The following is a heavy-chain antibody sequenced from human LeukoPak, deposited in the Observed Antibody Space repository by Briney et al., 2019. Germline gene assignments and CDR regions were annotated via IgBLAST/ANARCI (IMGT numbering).Heavy chain of an antibody. D-gene: IGHD4-17*01. V-gene: IGHV3-21*01. J-gene: IGHJ3*02. CDR3: ARGGDYGDAFDI. CDR2: ISSSSSYI. CDR1: GFTFSSYS. Sequence: GRSLRLPCAASGFTFSSYSMNWVRQAPGKGLEWVSSISSSSSYIYYADSVKGRFTISRDNAKNSLYLQMNSLRAEDTAVYYCARGGDYGDAFDIWGQGTMVTVSS.